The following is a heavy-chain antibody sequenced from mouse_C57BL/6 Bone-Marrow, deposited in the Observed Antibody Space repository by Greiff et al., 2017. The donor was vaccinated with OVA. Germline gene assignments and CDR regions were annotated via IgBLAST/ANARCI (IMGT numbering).Heavy chain of an antibody. CDR3: AKSYLAFDY. CDR2: IYRGSGST. D-gene: IGHD2-12*01. V-gene: IGHV1-55*01. CDR1: GYTFTSYW. Sequence: QVQLQQPGAELVKPGASVKMSCKASGYTFTSYWITWVKQRPGQGLEWIGDIYRGSGSTNYNEKFKSKATLTVDTTSSTAYMQLSSLTSVDSAVYYCAKSYLAFDYWGQGTTLTLSA. J-gene: IGHJ2*01.